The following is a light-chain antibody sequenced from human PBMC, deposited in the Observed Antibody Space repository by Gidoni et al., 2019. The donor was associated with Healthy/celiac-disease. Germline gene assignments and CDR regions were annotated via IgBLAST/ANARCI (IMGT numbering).Light chain of an antibody. V-gene: IGKV3-20*01. CDR3: QQYGSSPPGA. CDR1: QSVSSSY. J-gene: IGKJ4*01. CDR2: GAS. Sequence: EIVLTQSPGTLSLSPGERATPSCRASQSVSSSYLAWYQQKPGQAPRLLIYGASSRATGIPDRFSGSGSGTDFTLTISRLEPEDFAVYYCQQYGSSPPGAFGGGTKVEIK.